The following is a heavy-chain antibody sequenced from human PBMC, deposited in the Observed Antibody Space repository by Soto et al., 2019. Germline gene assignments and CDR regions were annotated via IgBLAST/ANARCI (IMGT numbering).Heavy chain of an antibody. J-gene: IGHJ6*02. D-gene: IGHD2-2*02. CDR3: AREDRAGGGAILRGYYYYYGMDV. Sequence: QVPLVQSGAEVKKPGASVKVSCKASGYTFTSYGISWVRQAPGQGLEWMGWISAYNGNTNYAQKLQGRVTMTTDTSTSTAYMERRSLRSDDTAVYYWAREDRAGGGAILRGYYYYYGMDVWGQGTTVTVSS. CDR1: GYTFTSYG. CDR2: ISAYNGNT. V-gene: IGHV1-18*01.